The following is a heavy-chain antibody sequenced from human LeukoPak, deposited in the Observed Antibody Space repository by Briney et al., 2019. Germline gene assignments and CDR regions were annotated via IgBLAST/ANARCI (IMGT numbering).Heavy chain of an antibody. CDR3: VRVVAAAGHYAFDI. Sequence: GSPRLSCAAPGFTLSSYWMSWVRQAPGKGPEWVANIKQDGSEKYYVDSVKGRFTISRDNAKNSLYLQMNSLRAEDAAVYYCVRVVAAAGHYAFDIWGQGTMVTVSS. CDR2: IKQDGSEK. V-gene: IGHV3-7*01. CDR1: GFTLSSYW. D-gene: IGHD6-13*01. J-gene: IGHJ3*02.